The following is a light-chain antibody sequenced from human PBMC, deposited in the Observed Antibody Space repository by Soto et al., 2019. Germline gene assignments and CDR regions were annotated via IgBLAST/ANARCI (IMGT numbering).Light chain of an antibody. CDR3: QQSYSIPWT. J-gene: IGKJ1*01. V-gene: IGKV1-39*01. CDR2: IAS. Sequence: DIHMTQSPSSLSASVGDRVTITCRASQSISNYLNWYQQKPGKAPNLLIYIASNLHSGVPSRFSGSGSGTDFTLTISSLQPEDFATYYCQQSYSIPWTFGQGTKVDIK. CDR1: QSISNY.